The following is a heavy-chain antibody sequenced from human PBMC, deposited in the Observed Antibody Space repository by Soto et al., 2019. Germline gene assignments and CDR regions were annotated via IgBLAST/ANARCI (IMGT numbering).Heavy chain of an antibody. CDR1: ISSSSYY. J-gene: IGHJ5*01. V-gene: IGHV4-39*01. Sequence: ISSSSYYWGWIRQPPGKGLEWIGSIYYSGSTYYNPSLKSRVTISVDTSKNQFSLKLSSVTPDDTAVYYCARLIGNSWLDSWGQGTLVTVSS. CDR3: ARLIGNSWLDS. CDR2: IYYSGST.